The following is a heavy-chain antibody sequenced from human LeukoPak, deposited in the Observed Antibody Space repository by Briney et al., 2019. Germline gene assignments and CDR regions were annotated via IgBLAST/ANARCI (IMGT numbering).Heavy chain of an antibody. Sequence: GGSLRLSCAASGFTFSSYGMHWVRQAPGKGLEWVAVIWHDGSYKYYADSVKGRFTISRDNAKNTLYLQMNSLRAEDTAVYYCARSSGGSYSYSWGQGTLVTVSS. J-gene: IGHJ4*02. CDR3: ARSSGGSYSYS. D-gene: IGHD2-15*01. V-gene: IGHV3-33*01. CDR2: IWHDGSYK. CDR1: GFTFSSYG.